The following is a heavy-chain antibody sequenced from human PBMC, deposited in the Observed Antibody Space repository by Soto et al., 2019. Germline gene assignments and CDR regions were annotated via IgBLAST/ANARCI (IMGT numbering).Heavy chain of an antibody. V-gene: IGHV5-51*01. Sequence: GESLKISCRTSGYRFTSYWIAWVRQMPGKGLEWMGIIFPSDSDTRYSPSFQGQVTISADRSTSTVFLQRASLKASDTAVYFCARKDKSGYFNWFDPWGHGTLVTVSS. J-gene: IGHJ5*02. CDR2: IFPSDSDT. CDR1: GYRFTSYW. D-gene: IGHD3-22*01. CDR3: ARKDKSGYFNWFDP.